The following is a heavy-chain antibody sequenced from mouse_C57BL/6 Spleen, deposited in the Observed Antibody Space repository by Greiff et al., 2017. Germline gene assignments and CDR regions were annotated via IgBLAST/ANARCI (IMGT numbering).Heavy chain of an antibody. D-gene: IGHD1-1*01. CDR2: IDPEDGET. CDR3: ASYYYGSSYDFDD. Sequence: VQLQQSGAELVKPGASVKLSCTASGFNINDYYMHWVKQRPEQGLEWIGRIDPEDGETKYAPKFQGKATITADTSSNTAYLQLSSLTSEDAAVYYCASYYYGSSYDFDDWGQGTTLTVSS. J-gene: IGHJ2*01. V-gene: IGHV14-2*01. CDR1: GFNINDYY.